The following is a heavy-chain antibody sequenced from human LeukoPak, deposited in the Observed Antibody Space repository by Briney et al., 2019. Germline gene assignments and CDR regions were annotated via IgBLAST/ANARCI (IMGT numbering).Heavy chain of an antibody. CDR1: GGSITIGSYY. J-gene: IGHJ4*02. CDR2: IYYSGST. V-gene: IGHV4-61*01. CDR3: ARGLGNRDFDY. Sequence: SETLSLTCTVSGGSITIGSYYWSWIRQPPGKGLEWIGYIYYSGSTNYNPSLKSRVTISVDTSKNQFSLKLSSVTAADTAVYYCARGLGNRDFDYWGQGTLVTVSS. D-gene: IGHD1-14*01.